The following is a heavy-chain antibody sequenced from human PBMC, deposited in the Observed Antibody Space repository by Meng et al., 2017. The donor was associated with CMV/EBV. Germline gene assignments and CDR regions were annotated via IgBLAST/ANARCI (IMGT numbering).Heavy chain of an antibody. D-gene: IGHD2-2*01. J-gene: IGHJ4*02. V-gene: IGHV3-48*03. CDR1: GFTFSDYE. CDR3: ARVRGCSSTMCYVELDY. CDR2: ISSSGSTI. Sequence: GESLKISCAASGFTFSDYEMNWVRQAPGKGLEWISYISSSGSTIYYADSVKGRFTISRDNAKNSLYLQMNSLRGEDTAVYHCARVRGCSSTMCYVELDYWGQGTLVTVSS.